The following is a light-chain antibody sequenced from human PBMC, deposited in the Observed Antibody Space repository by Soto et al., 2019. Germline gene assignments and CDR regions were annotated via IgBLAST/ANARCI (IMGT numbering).Light chain of an antibody. J-gene: IGKJ1*01. Sequence: DIQMTQSPSTLSASVGDRVTITCRASQTISSWLAWYQQKPGKAPTLLIYDASSLESGVPSRFSGRGSGTQFTLTISSLQPDDFATYYCQPYNSFSGTFGPGTKVDIK. CDR3: QPYNSFSGT. CDR2: DAS. CDR1: QTISSW. V-gene: IGKV1-5*01.